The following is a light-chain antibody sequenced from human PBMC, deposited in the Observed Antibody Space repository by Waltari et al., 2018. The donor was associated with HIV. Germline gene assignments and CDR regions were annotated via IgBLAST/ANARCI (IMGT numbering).Light chain of an antibody. CDR2: KDS. CDR1: SSPKQY. CDR3: QSADSSGSSWV. J-gene: IGLJ3*02. V-gene: IGLV3-25*03. Sequence: SYELTQPPSVSVSPGQTARITCSGDSSPKQYVYWYQERQGRARGLGIYKDSKMPSAVPERCAGCRTGTTVTLTISGVQADDDADYYCQSADSSGSSWVFGGGTKLTV.